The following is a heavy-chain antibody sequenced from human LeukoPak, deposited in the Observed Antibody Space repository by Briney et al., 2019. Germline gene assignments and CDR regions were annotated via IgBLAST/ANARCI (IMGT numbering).Heavy chain of an antibody. V-gene: IGHV4-39*01. D-gene: IGHD4-17*01. J-gene: IGHJ4*02. CDR2: IYYSGST. CDR3: ARLYGDYYFDY. Sequence: VKPSETLSLTCTVSGGSISSTTYYWGCIRQPPGKGLEWIGSIYYSGSTYYNPSLKSRVTMSVDTSKNQFSLNLSSVTAADTAVYYCARLYGDYYFDYWGQGTLVTVSS. CDR1: GGSISSTTYY.